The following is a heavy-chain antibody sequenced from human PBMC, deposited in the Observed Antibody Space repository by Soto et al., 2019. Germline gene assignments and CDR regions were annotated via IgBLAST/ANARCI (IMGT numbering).Heavy chain of an antibody. J-gene: IGHJ5*02. Sequence: SETLSLTCTVSGGSISSGGYSWGWIRQPPGKGLEWIGYISYSGSTNYNPSLESRVTISVDTSKNQFSLKLTSVTSADTAVYYCARAQVTRPSFPVRARPSKFNWFDPWGQGTLVTVSS. V-gene: IGHV4-61*08. D-gene: IGHD6-6*01. CDR1: GGSISSGGYS. CDR3: ARAQVTRPSFPVRARPSKFNWFDP. CDR2: ISYSGST.